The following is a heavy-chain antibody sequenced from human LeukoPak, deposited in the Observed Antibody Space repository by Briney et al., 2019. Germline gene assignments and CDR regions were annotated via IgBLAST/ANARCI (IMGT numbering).Heavy chain of an antibody. Sequence: PSETLSLTCTVSGGSISSYYWSWIRQPPGKGLEWIGYIYYSGSTNYNPSLKSRVTISVDTSKNQFSLKLSSVTAADTALYYCARGYSSTWYNAFDIWGQGTMVTVSS. V-gene: IGHV4-59*01. J-gene: IGHJ3*02. CDR1: GGSISSYY. CDR3: ARGYSSTWYNAFDI. CDR2: IYYSGST. D-gene: IGHD6-13*01.